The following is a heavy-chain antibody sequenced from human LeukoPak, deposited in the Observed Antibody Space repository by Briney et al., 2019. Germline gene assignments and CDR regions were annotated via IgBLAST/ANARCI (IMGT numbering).Heavy chain of an antibody. CDR2: IGKGGDT. J-gene: IGHJ3*02. V-gene: IGHV3-13*01. CDR1: GFTFTIYD. CDR3: TRGAAGFDI. Sequence: GGSLRLSCAASGFTFTIYDFHWVPQVIGKGLEWVSGIGKGGDTYYAGSVKGRFTISRENAKSSLYLQMNSLRAGDTAVYFCTRGAAGFDIWGQGTMVIVAS.